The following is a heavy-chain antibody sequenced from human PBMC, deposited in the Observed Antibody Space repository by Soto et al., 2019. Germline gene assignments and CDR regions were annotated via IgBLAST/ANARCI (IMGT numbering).Heavy chain of an antibody. CDR3: ARGMERGYSGYDWHFYC. CDR2: INQDGSEK. CDR1: GFTFSSYW. V-gene: IGHV3-7*01. J-gene: IGHJ4*02. Sequence: EVQLVESGGGLVQPGGSLRLSCAASGFTFSSYWMSWVRQAPGKGLEWVANINQDGSEKYYVDSVTGRFTISSDNAKISLSLQMNSLKAADTTVYYCARGMERGYSGYDWHFYCWGQGSLVTVSS. D-gene: IGHD5-12*01.